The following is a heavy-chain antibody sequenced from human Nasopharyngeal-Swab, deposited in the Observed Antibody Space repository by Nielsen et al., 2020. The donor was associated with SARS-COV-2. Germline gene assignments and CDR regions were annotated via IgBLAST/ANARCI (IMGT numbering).Heavy chain of an antibody. CDR2: ISSSGDYI. V-gene: IGHV3-21*01. CDR1: GFTFSIYT. D-gene: IGHD3-16*01. J-gene: IGHJ4*02. CDR3: ARDLRLGEFEDYFDY. Sequence: GSLKISCAASGFTFSIYTMNWVRQAPGKGLEWVSAISSSGDYIYHAASVKGRFTISRDNAKNSLYLQMNSLRAEDTAVYYCARDLRLGEFEDYFDYWGQGTLVTVSS.